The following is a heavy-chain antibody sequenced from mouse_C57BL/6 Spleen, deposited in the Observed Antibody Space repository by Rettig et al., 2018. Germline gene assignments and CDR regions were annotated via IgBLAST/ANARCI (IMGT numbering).Heavy chain of an antibody. Sequence: GGGTNYNSALKSRLSISKDNSKSQVFLKMNSLQTDDTARYYCARITTVVATGYYAMDYWGQGTSVTVSS. J-gene: IGHJ4*01. CDR2: GGGT. V-gene: IGHV2-9-1*01. D-gene: IGHD1-1*01. CDR3: ARITTVVATGYYAMDY.